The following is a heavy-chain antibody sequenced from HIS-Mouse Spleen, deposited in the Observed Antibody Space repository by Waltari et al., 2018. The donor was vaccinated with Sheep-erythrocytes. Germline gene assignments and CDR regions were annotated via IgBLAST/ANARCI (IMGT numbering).Heavy chain of an antibody. D-gene: IGHD7-27*01. J-gene: IGHJ3*02. V-gene: IGHV4-39*02. CDR1: GGSISRSSYY. CDR2: IYYSGST. CDR3: ARDTNWGGDAFDI. Sequence: QLQLQESGPGLVKPSETLSLTCTVPGGSISRSSYYWGWIRQPPGKGLEWIGSIYYSGSTYYNPSLKSRVTISVDTSKNQFSLKLSSVTAADTAVYYCARDTNWGGDAFDIWGQGTMVTVSS.